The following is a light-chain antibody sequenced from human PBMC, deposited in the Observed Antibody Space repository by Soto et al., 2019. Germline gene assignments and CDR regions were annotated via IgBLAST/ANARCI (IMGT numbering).Light chain of an antibody. CDR2: GAS. Sequence: EIILTQSPDPLSLSPGESATLSCRASQSVSSSYLAWYQQKPGQAPRLLIYGASSRATSIPDRFSGSGSGTDFTLTITRLEPEDSAVYFCQQYTGPPTTFGQGTRLEI. V-gene: IGKV3-20*01. CDR1: QSVSSSY. CDR3: QQYTGPPTT. J-gene: IGKJ5*01.